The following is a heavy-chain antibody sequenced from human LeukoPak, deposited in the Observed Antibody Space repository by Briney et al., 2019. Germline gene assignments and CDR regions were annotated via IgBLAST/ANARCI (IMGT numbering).Heavy chain of an antibody. CDR2: ISYDGSSK. D-gene: IGHD5-12*01. Sequence: GRSLRLSCAASGFTFSTYAMHWVRQAPGKGLEWVAVISYDGSSKYYADSVKGRFTISRDNSKNTLYLQMNSLRAEDTAVYYCARYSGYDPTPLKVDYWGQGTLVTVSS. CDR3: ARYSGYDPTPLKVDY. J-gene: IGHJ4*02. CDR1: GFTFSTYA. V-gene: IGHV3-30*04.